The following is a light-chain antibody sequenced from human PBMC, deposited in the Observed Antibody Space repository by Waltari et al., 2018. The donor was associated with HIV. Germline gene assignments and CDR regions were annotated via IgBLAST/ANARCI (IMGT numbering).Light chain of an antibody. V-gene: IGKV3-20*01. CDR1: QSVSSSF. CDR3: QQYGSPPWT. CDR2: GTS. Sequence: EILLTQSPATLSLSPGDRATLSCRASQSVSSSFFAWFQQKSGQPPRLLIYGTSSRATGIPDRFSGRGSGTSFTLTISRLQPEDFGVYFCQQYGSPPWTFGQGTKVEI. J-gene: IGKJ1*01.